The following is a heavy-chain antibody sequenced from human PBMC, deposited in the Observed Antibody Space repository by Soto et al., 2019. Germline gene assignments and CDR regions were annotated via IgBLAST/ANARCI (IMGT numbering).Heavy chain of an antibody. CDR3: AGSGSYQCPDY. CDR1: GGSFSGYY. Sequence: QVQLQQWGAGLLKPSETLSLTCAVYGGSFSGYYWSWIRQPPGKGLEWIGEINHSGGTNYNPSLKSRVTISVDTSKNQFSLKLSSVTAADTAVYYCAGSGSYQCPDYWGQGTLVTVSS. CDR2: INHSGGT. J-gene: IGHJ4*02. D-gene: IGHD3-10*01. V-gene: IGHV4-34*01.